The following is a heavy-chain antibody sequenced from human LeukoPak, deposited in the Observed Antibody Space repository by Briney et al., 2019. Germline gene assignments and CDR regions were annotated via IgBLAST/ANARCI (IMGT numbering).Heavy chain of an antibody. Sequence: ASVKVSCKASGGTFSSYAISWVRQAPGQGLEWMAWINPNSGATNYAQKFQGRVTVTRDTSISTAYMELSSLESDDTAVYYCVRDLMTTQTWDFDYWGQGTLVSVSS. J-gene: IGHJ4*02. CDR3: VRDLMTTQTWDFDY. D-gene: IGHD3-16*01. V-gene: IGHV1-2*02. CDR2: INPNSGAT. CDR1: GGTFSSYA.